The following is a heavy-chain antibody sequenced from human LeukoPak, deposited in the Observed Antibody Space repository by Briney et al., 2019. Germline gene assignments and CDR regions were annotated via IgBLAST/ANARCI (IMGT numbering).Heavy chain of an antibody. CDR2: ISGSGGST. D-gene: IGHD2-2*01. Sequence: PGGSLRLSCAASGFTFSSYAMSWIRQAPGKGLEWVSAISGSGGSTYYADSVKGRFIISRDNSKNTLYLQMNSLRAEDTAVYYCAKDMFRYCSSTSCYLVDYWGQGTLVTVSS. J-gene: IGHJ4*02. CDR3: AKDMFRYCSSTSCYLVDY. CDR1: GFTFSSYA. V-gene: IGHV3-23*01.